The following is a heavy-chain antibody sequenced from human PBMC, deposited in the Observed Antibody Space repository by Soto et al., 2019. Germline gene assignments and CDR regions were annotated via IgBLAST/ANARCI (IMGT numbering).Heavy chain of an antibody. V-gene: IGHV3-7*01. CDR2: IGQDGSQR. CDR3: ASARHIGP. J-gene: IGHJ5*02. D-gene: IGHD2-21*01. CDR1: GFTFSNYW. Sequence: ASLRLSCTASGFTFSNYWMSWVRQAPGKGLEWVANIGQDGSQRNYVDSVKGRFTISRDNAENSLYLQMNSLRAEDTAIYYCASARHIGPWGQGTLVTVSS.